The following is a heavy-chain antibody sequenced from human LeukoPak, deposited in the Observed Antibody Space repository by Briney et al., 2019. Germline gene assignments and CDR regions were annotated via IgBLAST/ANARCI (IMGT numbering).Heavy chain of an antibody. CDR1: GFTFSSNY. Sequence: GGSLRLSCAASGFTFSSNYMSWVRQAPGKGLEWVSVIYSGGSTYYADSVKGRFAISRDNSKNTLYLQMNSLRAEDTAVYYCAVHSGSYYDFDYWGQGTLVTVSS. CDR3: AVHSGSYYDFDY. V-gene: IGHV3-53*01. J-gene: IGHJ4*02. CDR2: IYSGGST. D-gene: IGHD1-26*01.